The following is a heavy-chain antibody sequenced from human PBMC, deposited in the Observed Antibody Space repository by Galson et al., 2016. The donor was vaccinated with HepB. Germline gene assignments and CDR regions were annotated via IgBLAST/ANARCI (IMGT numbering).Heavy chain of an antibody. Sequence: SLRLSYAASGFTFSSYAMHWVRQAPGKGLEWVAVISYDGSNKYYADSVKGRFTISRDNSKNTLYRQMNSLRAEDTAVYNCARDPGGHFSSTSCYGKDAFDIWGQGTMVTVSS. D-gene: IGHD2-2*01. J-gene: IGHJ3*02. CDR1: GFTFSSYA. V-gene: IGHV3-30-3*01. CDR2: ISYDGSNK. CDR3: ARDPGGHFSSTSCYGKDAFDI.